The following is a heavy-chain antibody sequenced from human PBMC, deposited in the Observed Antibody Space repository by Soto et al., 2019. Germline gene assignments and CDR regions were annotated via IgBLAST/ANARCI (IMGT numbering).Heavy chain of an antibody. CDR3: AREWGLLPYYVMNL. CDR1: GDSVTSGSYY. CDR2: ISYTGRT. V-gene: IGHV4-61*03. J-gene: IGHJ6*02. D-gene: IGHD7-27*01. Sequence: PSETLSLTCIVSGDSVTSGSYYWTWLRQPPGKGLEWIGYISYTGRTKYNPSLQSRVTISVDTSKNDFSLNLSSVTAADTAVYFCAREWGLLPYYVMNLWGQGTAVTVSS.